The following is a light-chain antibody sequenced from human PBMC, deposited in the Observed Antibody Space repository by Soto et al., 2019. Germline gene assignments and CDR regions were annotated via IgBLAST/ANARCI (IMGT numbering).Light chain of an antibody. CDR2: EVR. CDR1: SSNIGSNT. CDR3: SSYTTSTTQV. J-gene: IGLJ2*01. V-gene: IGLV2-14*01. Sequence: QAVVTQPPSASGTPGQRVTISCSGSSSNIGSNTVNWYQQHPGKAPKLMIYEVRNRPSGVSDRFSGSKSGKTASLTIFGLQAEDEADYYCSSYTTSTTQVFGGGTKLTVL.